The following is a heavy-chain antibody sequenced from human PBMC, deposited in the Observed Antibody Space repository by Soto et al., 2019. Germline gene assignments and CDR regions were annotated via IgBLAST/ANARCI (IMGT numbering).Heavy chain of an antibody. CDR2: IIPIFGTA. CDR3: ARDHFDPSLAPLDY. CDR1: GGTFSSYA. V-gene: IGHV1-69*13. J-gene: IGHJ4*02. Sequence: SVKVSCKASGGTFSSYAISWVRQAPGQGLEWMGGIIPIFGTANYAQKFQGRVTITADESTSTAYMELSSLRSEDTAVYYCARDHFDPSLAPLDYWGQGTLVTVSS. D-gene: IGHD3-9*01.